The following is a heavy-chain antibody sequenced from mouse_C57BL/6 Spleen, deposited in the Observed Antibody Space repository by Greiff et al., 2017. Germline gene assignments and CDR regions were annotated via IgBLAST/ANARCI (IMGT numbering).Heavy chain of an antibody. J-gene: IGHJ3*01. CDR3: ARGANLGGFAY. Sequence: QVQLQQSGPELVKPGASVKISCKASGYAFSSSWMNWVKQRPGKGLEWIGRIYPGDGDTNYNGKFKGKATLTADKSSSTAYMQLSSLTSEDSAVYFCARGANLGGFAYWGQGTLVTVSA. CDR1: GYAFSSSW. D-gene: IGHD3-1*01. V-gene: IGHV1-82*01. CDR2: IYPGDGDT.